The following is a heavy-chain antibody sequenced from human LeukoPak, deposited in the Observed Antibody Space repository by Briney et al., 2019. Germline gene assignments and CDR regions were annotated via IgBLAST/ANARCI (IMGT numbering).Heavy chain of an antibody. CDR3: ARDVRSRFGEEKNWFDP. Sequence: GGSLRLSCAASGFTVSSNYMSWVRQAPGKGLEWVSVIYSGGGTYYADSVKGRFTISRDNSKNTLYLQMNSLRAEDTAVYYCARDVRSRFGEEKNWFDPWGQGTLVTVSS. V-gene: IGHV3-53*01. D-gene: IGHD3-10*01. J-gene: IGHJ5*02. CDR2: IYSGGGT. CDR1: GFTVSSNY.